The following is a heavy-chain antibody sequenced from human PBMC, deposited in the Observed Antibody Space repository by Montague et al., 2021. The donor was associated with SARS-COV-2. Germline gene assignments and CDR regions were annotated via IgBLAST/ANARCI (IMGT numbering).Heavy chain of an antibody. Sequence: SLRLSCEASGFTFNNYAMSLVRQAPGKGLEWVSIIYSGGRGTYYGDSXKVRFTISRDNSKNTLYLQMNSLRAEDTAVYYCAKDPFYDLWSGYYFDYWGQGTLVTVSS. CDR1: GFTFNNYA. CDR2: IYSGGRGT. J-gene: IGHJ4*02. D-gene: IGHD3-3*01. CDR3: AKDPFYDLWSGYYFDY. V-gene: IGHV3-23*03.